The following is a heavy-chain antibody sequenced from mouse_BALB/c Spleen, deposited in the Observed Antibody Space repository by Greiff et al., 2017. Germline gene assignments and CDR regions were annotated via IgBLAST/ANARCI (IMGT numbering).Heavy chain of an antibody. J-gene: IGHJ3*01. CDR3: ARDYYGNPFAY. CDR1: GFTFSSFG. D-gene: IGHD2-1*01. V-gene: IGHV5-17*02. CDR2: ISSGSSTI. Sequence: EVKLVESGGGLVQPGGSRKLSCAASGFTFSSFGMHWVRQAPEKGLEWVAYISSGSSTIYYADTVKGRFTISRDNPKNTLFLQMTSLRSEDTAMYYCARDYYGNPFAYWGQGTLVTVSA.